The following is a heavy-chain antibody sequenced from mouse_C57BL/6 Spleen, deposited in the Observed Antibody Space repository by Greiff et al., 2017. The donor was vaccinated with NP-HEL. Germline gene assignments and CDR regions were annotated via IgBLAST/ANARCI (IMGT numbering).Heavy chain of an antibody. CDR1: GYTFTDHT. CDR3: ARDYGSSPSYWYFDV. CDR2: IYPRDGST. V-gene: IGHV1-78*01. J-gene: IGHJ1*03. D-gene: IGHD1-1*01. Sequence: VKLQESDAELVKPGASVKISCKVSGYTFTDHTIHWMKQRPEQGLEWIGYIYPRDGSTKYNEKFKGKATLTADKSSSTAYMQLNSLTSEDSAVYFCARDYGSSPSYWYFDVWGTGTTVTVSS.